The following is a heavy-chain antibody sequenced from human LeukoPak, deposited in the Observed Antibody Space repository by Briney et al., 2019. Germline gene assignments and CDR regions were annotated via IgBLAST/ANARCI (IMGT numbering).Heavy chain of an antibody. CDR2: INTDGSAT. J-gene: IGHJ4*02. CDR3: ARPPGSWYFDY. Sequence: GGSLRLSCAASGFTLSSYWIHWVRQAPGQGLVWVSRINTDGSATTYADSVKGRFTISRDNAKNTVYLQMNSLRAEDTAVYYCARPPGSWYFDYRGQGTLVTVSS. CDR1: GFTLSSYW. V-gene: IGHV3-74*01. D-gene: IGHD6-13*01.